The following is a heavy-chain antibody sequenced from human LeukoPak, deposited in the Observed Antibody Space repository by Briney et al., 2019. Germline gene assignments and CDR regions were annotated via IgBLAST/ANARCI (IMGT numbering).Heavy chain of an antibody. Sequence: GGSLRLSCAASGFTFSSYSMNWVRQAPGKGLEWVSYISSSSSTIYYADSVRGRFTISRDNAKNSLYLKMNSLRDEDTAVYYCARDERRYYDFWSGYSHYYMDVWGKGTTVTVSS. CDR3: ARDERRYYDFWSGYSHYYMDV. D-gene: IGHD3-3*01. CDR2: ISSSSSTI. CDR1: GFTFSSYS. V-gene: IGHV3-48*02. J-gene: IGHJ6*03.